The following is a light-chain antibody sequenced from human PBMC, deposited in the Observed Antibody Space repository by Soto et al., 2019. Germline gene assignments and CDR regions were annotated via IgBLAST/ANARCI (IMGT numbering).Light chain of an antibody. CDR1: QNISTH. CDR3: PQSYSAPLT. J-gene: IGKJ4*01. CDR2: TAS. Sequence: DIQMTKNPSSLSASVGDRVTISCRASQNISTHLNWYQQKSGTAPQLLIHTASTLLSGVPSRFSGSGSGTDFTLTISSLQPEDFATYSCPQSYSAPLTFGGGTKVDVK. V-gene: IGKV1-39*01.